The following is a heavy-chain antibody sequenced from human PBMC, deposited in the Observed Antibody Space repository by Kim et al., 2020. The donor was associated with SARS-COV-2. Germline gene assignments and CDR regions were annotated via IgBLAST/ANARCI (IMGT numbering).Heavy chain of an antibody. CDR2: ISPYKGDT. D-gene: IGHD3-16*01. CDR3: ARNLGGRNWFDP. Sequence: ASVKVSCKTSGYIFINYHISWVRQAPGQGLEWVGWISPYKGDTNYAQKFQGRVTMATDTSTTTAYMELRSLRPDDTAIYYCARNLGGRNWFDPWGQGTLVTVSS. J-gene: IGHJ5*02. CDR1: GYIFINYH. V-gene: IGHV1-18*01.